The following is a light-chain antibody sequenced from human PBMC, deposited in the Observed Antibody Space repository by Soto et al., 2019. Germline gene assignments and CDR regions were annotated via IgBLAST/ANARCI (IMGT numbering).Light chain of an antibody. Sequence: QSVLTQPASLSGSPGQSITISRSGNSSDVGGSSYVSWYQQHPGEAPKLMIYDVSYRPSGVSNRFSASKSGNTASLTISGLQAEDEADYFCSSYTSSAPGVLFGGGTQLTVL. CDR3: SSYTSSAPGVL. CDR2: DVS. CDR1: SSDVGGSSY. J-gene: IGLJ2*01. V-gene: IGLV2-14*03.